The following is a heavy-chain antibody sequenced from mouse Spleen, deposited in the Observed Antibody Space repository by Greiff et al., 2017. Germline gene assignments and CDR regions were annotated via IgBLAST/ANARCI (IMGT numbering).Heavy chain of an antibody. J-gene: IGHJ2*01. D-gene: IGHD1-1*01. CDR3: ARRPGSTVFDC. V-gene: IGHV1-82*01. Sequence: QVQLQQSGPELVKPGASVKISCKASGYAFSSSWMNWVKQRPGKGLEWIGRIYPGDGDTNYNGKFKGKATLTADKSSSTAYMQLSSLTSEDSAVYVCARRPGSTVFDCWGQGTTLTVSS. CDR1: GYAFSSSW. CDR2: IYPGDGDT.